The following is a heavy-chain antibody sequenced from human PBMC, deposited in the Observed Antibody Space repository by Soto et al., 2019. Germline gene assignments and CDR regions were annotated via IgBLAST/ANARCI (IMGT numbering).Heavy chain of an antibody. Sequence: SETLSLTCTVSGGSISSYYWSWIRQPPGKGLEWIGYIYYSGSTNYNPSLKSRVTISVDTSKNQFSLKLSSVTAADTAVYYCARERRGGFGELLLPKTTENKYYFDYWGQGTLVTVSS. CDR2: IYYSGST. CDR3: ARERRGGFGELLLPKTTENKYYFDY. CDR1: GGSISSYY. D-gene: IGHD3-10*01. V-gene: IGHV4-59*01. J-gene: IGHJ4*02.